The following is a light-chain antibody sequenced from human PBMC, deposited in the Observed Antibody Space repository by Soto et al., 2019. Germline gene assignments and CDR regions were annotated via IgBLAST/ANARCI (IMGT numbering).Light chain of an antibody. CDR1: SSDVGGYNY. J-gene: IGLJ2*01. V-gene: IGLV2-14*01. CDR3: SSDTSSSTLVV. Sequence: QSALTQPASVSGSPGQSITISCTGTSSDVGGYNYVSWYQQHPGKAPKLMIYDVSNRPSGVSNRFSGSKSGNKASLTISGLQAEDEADYYCSSDTSSSTLVVFGGGTKLTVL. CDR2: DVS.